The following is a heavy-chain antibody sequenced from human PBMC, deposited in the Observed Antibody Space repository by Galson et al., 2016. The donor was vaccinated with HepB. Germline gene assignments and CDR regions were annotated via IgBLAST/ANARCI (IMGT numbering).Heavy chain of an antibody. V-gene: IGHV1-69*13. CDR1: GGTFSNSA. CDR3: ARDIRLGGS. CDR2: IIPMFGAV. J-gene: IGHJ4*02. D-gene: IGHD1-26*01. Sequence: QSGAEVKRPGTSVKVSCKASGGTFSNSAINWVRQAPGQGLEWMGGIIPMFGAVNYAQKFQGRVTITADESTSTTYMELSSLESEDTAVYYCARDIRLGGSWGQGTLVTVSS.